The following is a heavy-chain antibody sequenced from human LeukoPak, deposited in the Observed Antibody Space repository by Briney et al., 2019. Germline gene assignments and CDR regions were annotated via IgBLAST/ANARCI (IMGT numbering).Heavy chain of an antibody. CDR2: ISGSGGST. CDR3: AKRSDTYYYGSGSYYYFDY. Sequence: GGSLRLSCAASGFTFSSQWMSWVRQAPGKGLEWVSGISGSGGSTYYADSVKGRFTISRDNSKNTLYLQMNGLRAEDTAVYYCAKRSDTYYYGSGSYYYFDYWGQGTLVTVSS. CDR1: GFTFSSQW. J-gene: IGHJ4*02. D-gene: IGHD3-10*01. V-gene: IGHV3-23*01.